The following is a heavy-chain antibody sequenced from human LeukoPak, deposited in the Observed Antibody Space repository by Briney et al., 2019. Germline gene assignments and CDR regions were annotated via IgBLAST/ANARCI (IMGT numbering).Heavy chain of an antibody. Sequence: GGSLRLSCAASGFTFSSYAMHWVRQAPGKGLEWVAVISYDGSNKYYADSVKGRFTISRDNSKNTLYLQMNSLRAEDTAVYYCARSMIFAEWSWGQGTLVTVSP. CDR3: ARSMIFAEWS. V-gene: IGHV3-30-3*01. J-gene: IGHJ5*02. CDR2: ISYDGSNK. D-gene: IGHD3-3*01. CDR1: GFTFSSYA.